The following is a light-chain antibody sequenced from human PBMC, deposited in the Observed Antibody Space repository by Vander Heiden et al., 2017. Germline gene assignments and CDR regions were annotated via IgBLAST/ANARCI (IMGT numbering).Light chain of an antibody. CDR1: ALSVTY. J-gene: IGLJ1*01. CDR3: QAWDDSAAV. V-gene: IGLV3-1*01. Sequence: YALAQPPSVSVAPGETASITCSGNALSVTYVCWSRQEPRQSPVWVIYKDPKPASGKPDRVSGSNSGNTATLTISGTQAMDEDDYYCQAWDDSAAVFGTGTKVTVL. CDR2: KDP.